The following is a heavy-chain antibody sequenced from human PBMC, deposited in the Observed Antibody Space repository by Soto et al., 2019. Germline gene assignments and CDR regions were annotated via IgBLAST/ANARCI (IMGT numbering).Heavy chain of an antibody. CDR3: ASATVVAGTFDF. Sequence: EVQLVESGGGLVKPGGSLTLSCAGSGFAFRSYNMNWVRQPPGKGLEWVASISSGRSNLYYADSVKGRFTISRDNAKDSLYLQMDSLRAEDSAVYYCASATVVAGTFDFWGQGTLLTVSS. D-gene: IGHD2-15*01. J-gene: IGHJ4*02. CDR2: ISSGRSNL. V-gene: IGHV3-21*01. CDR1: GFAFRSYN.